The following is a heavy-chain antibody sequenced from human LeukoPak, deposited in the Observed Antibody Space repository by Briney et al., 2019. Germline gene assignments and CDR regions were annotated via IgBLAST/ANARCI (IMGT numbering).Heavy chain of an antibody. D-gene: IGHD2-15*01. CDR2: IYYSGST. V-gene: IGHV4-30-4*01. CDR3: ARDADSALDY. J-gene: IGHJ4*02. Sequence: PSETLSLTCTVSGGSISSGDYYWSCIRQPPGTGLEWIGYIYYSGSTYYNPSLKSRVTISVDTSKNQFSLKLSSVTAADTAVYYCARDADSALDYWGQGTRVTVSS. CDR1: GGSISSGDYY.